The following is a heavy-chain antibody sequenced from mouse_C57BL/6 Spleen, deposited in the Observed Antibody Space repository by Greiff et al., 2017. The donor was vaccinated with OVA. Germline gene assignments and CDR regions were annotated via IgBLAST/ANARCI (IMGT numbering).Heavy chain of an antibody. D-gene: IGHD3-1*01. CDR2: IDPETGGT. CDR3: TREGGLAWFAY. V-gene: IGHV1-15*01. Sequence: QVQLQQSGAELVRPGASVTLSCKASGYTFTDYEMHWVKQTPVHGLEWIGAIDPETGGTAYNQKFKGKAILTADKSSSTAYMELRSLTSEDSAVYYCTREGGLAWFAYWGQGTLVTVSA. J-gene: IGHJ3*01. CDR1: GYTFTDYE.